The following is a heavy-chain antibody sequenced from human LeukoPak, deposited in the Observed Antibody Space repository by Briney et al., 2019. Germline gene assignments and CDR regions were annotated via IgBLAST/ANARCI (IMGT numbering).Heavy chain of an antibody. CDR1: GFTFSNYA. J-gene: IGHJ3*02. V-gene: IGHV3-23*01. Sequence: GGSLRLSCAASGFTFSNYAMSWVRQAPGKGLEWVSHLSGSGGDIFYADSVKGRFTISRGNSKRTLYVQMNSLRVEDTAVYYCVKDRGYTYGQDFDIWGQGTRVSVSS. D-gene: IGHD5-18*01. CDR3: VKDRGYTYGQDFDI. CDR2: LSGSGGDI.